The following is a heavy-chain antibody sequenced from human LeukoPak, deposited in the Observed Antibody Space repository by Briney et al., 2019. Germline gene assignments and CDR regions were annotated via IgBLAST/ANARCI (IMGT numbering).Heavy chain of an antibody. V-gene: IGHV3-53*01. CDR3: ATESYGGA. J-gene: IGHJ4*02. CDR1: DFTVSSNS. CDR2: TYSSGST. Sequence: PGGSLRLSCAASDFTVSSNSMSWVRQAPGKGLEWVSVTYSSGSTHYADSVKGRFTISRDSSKNTLYLQMSSLRAEDTAVYYCATESYGGAWGQGTLVTVSS. D-gene: IGHD1-26*01.